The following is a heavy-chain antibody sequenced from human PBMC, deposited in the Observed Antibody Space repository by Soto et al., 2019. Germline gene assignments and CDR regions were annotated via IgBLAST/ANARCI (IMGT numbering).Heavy chain of an antibody. CDR1: EFTFSSYA. CDR3: ENPSQGALYYYRMDV. Sequence: EVQLLESGGGLVQPGGSLRLSCAASEFTFSSYAMSWVRQAPGKGLEWVSGISGSGGSTYYADSVKGRFTISRDNSKNLLYLQMNSLRAEDTAVYYCENPSQGALYYYRMDVWGQGTTVTVSS. V-gene: IGHV3-23*01. CDR2: ISGSGGST. J-gene: IGHJ6*02.